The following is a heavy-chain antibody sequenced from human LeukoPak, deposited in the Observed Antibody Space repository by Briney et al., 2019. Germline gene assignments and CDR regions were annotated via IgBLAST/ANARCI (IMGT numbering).Heavy chain of an antibody. CDR3: ARESEAARGYFEY. V-gene: IGHV4-30-4*01. CDR1: GGSISSGDYY. J-gene: IGHJ4*02. CDR2: IYYSGST. Sequence: SQTLSLTCTVSGGSISSGDYYWSWIRQPPGKGLEWIGYIYYSGSTYYNPSLKSRVTISVDTSKNQFSLKLSSVTAADTAVYYCARESEAARGYFEYWGQGTLVTVSS. D-gene: IGHD6-6*01.